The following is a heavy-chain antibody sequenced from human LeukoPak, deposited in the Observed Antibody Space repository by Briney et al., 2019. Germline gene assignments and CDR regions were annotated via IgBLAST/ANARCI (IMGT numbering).Heavy chain of an antibody. CDR2: ISSSGTII. J-gene: IGHJ4*02. V-gene: IGHV3-11*04. Sequence: PGGSLRLSCAASGFTSSDYYMSWVRQAPGKGLEWVAYISSSGTIIYYADSVKGRFTISRDNAKNSLYLQMNSLRAEDTAVYYCARGGGYNLSDYWGQGTLVTVSS. D-gene: IGHD5-24*01. CDR1: GFTSSDYY. CDR3: ARGGGYNLSDY.